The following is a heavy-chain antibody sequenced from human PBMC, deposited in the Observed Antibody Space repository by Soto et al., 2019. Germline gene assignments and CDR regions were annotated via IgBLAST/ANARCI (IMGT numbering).Heavy chain of an antibody. V-gene: IGHV1-69*06. CDR2: IIPIFGTA. J-gene: IGHJ6*02. CDR1: GGTFSSYA. Sequence: QVQLVQSGAEVKKPGSSVKVSCKASGGTFSSYAISWVRQAPGQGLEWMGGIIPIFGTANYAQKFQGRVTITAEKSTSTAYMGRSSLRSGDTAVYYCARRPNYYDSSPGGMDVWGQGTTVTVSS. D-gene: IGHD3-22*01. CDR3: ARRPNYYDSSPGGMDV.